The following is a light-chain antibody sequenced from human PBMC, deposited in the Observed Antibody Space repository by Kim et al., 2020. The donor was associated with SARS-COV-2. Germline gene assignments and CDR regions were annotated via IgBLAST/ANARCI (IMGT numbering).Light chain of an antibody. CDR2: DAS. V-gene: IGKV1-5*01. Sequence: DIQMTQSPSTLSASVGDRVTITCRASQSISTWLAWYQQKPGQAPKLLIYDASSLESGVPSRFSGSGSGTEFTLTISSLQPDDFATYYCQQYDIYSRAFGQGTKVDIK. J-gene: IGKJ1*01. CDR1: QSISTW. CDR3: QQYDIYSRA.